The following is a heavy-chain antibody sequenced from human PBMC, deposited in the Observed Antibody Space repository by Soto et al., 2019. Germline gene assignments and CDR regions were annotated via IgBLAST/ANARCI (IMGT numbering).Heavy chain of an antibody. Sequence: GGSLRLSCAASGFTFSDYYMSWIRQAPGKGLEWVSYISSSSSYTNYADSVKGRFTISRDNAKNSLYLQMNSLRAEDTAVYYCARVQYPSTMIVVPATLDVWGQGTTVTVSS. J-gene: IGHJ6*02. CDR2: ISSSSSYT. CDR1: GFTFSDYY. V-gene: IGHV3-11*06. CDR3: ARVQYPSTMIVVPATLDV. D-gene: IGHD3-22*01.